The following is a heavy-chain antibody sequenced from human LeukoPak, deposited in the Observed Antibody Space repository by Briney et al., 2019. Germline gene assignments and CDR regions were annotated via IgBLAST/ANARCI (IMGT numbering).Heavy chain of an antibody. D-gene: IGHD3-10*01. CDR3: ARGGGSGSYYNDAFDI. Sequence: SETLSLTCAVYGGSFSGYYWSGIRQPPGKGLEWIGEINHSGSTNYNPSLKSRVTISVDTSKNQFSLKLSSVTAADTAVYYCARGGGSGSYYNDAFDIWGQGTMVTVSS. V-gene: IGHV4-34*01. CDR1: GGSFSGYY. J-gene: IGHJ3*02. CDR2: INHSGST.